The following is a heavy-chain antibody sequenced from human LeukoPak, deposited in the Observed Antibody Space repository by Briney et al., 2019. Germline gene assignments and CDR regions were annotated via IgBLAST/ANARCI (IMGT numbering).Heavy chain of an antibody. V-gene: IGHV4-59*01. D-gene: IGHD6-13*01. Sequence: PSETLSLTCTVSGGSISSYYWSWIRQPPGKGLEWIGYIYYSGSTNYNPSLKSRVTISVDTSKNQFSLKLSSVTAADTAVYYRAISGFSYSSSWAYFDYWGQGTLVTVSS. CDR1: GGSISSYY. J-gene: IGHJ4*02. CDR3: AISGFSYSSSWAYFDY. CDR2: IYYSGST.